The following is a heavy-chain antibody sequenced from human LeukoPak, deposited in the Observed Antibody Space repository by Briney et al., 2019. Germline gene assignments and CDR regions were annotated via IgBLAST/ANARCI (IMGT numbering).Heavy chain of an antibody. V-gene: IGHV4-4*07. CDR3: ARLGYSSGYFDY. D-gene: IGHD5-18*01. J-gene: IGHJ4*02. CDR2: IYTSGST. Sequence: PSETLSFTCTVSGGSISSYYWSWIRQPAGKGLEWIGRIYTSGSTNYKPSLKSRVTMSVDTSKSQFSLKLSSVTAADTAVYYCARLGYSSGYFDYWGQGTLVTVSS. CDR1: GGSISSYY.